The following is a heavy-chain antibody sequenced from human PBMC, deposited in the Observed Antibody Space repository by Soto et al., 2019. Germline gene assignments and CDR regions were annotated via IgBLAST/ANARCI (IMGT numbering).Heavy chain of an antibody. J-gene: IGHJ1*01. V-gene: IGHV5-51*01. CDR1: GYSFTSYW. D-gene: IGHD2-21*01. Sequence: GESLKISCKGSGYSFTSYWIGWVRQMPGKGLEWMGIIYPGDSDTRYSPSFQGQVTISADKSISTAYLQWSSLKASDTAMYYCARHEAEYCGGDCYERYFQHWGQGTLVTVSS. CDR2: IYPGDSDT. CDR3: ARHEAEYCGGDCYERYFQH.